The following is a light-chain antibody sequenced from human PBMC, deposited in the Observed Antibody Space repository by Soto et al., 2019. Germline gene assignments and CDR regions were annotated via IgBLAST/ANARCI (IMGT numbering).Light chain of an antibody. V-gene: IGLV2-23*01. CDR1: SSDVGSYNL. Sequence: ALTQPASVSGSPGQSITISCTGTSSDVGSYNLVSWYQQHPGKAPKLMIYEGSKRPSGVSNRFSGSKSGNTASLTISGLQAEDEAAYYCCSYEGYSTSVFGTGTKVTVL. J-gene: IGLJ1*01. CDR3: CSYEGYSTSV. CDR2: EGS.